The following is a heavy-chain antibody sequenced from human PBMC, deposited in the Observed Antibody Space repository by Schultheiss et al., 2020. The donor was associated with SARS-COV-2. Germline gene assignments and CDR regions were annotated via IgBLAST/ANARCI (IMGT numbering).Heavy chain of an antibody. V-gene: IGHV5-51*01. CDR2: IYPGDSDT. J-gene: IGHJ4*02. Sequence: GESLKISCKGSGYSFTSYWIGWVRQMPGKGLEWMGIIYPGDSDTRYSPSFQGQVTISADKSISTAYLQWSSLKASDTAMYYCARGRSEYSDDDFPLPVRWGQGTRVTVSS. CDR3: ARGRSEYSDDDFPLPVR. D-gene: IGHD5-12*01. CDR1: GYSFTSYW.